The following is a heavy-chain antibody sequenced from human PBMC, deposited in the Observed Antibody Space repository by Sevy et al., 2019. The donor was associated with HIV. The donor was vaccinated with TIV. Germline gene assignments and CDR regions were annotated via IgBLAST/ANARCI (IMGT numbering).Heavy chain of an antibody. V-gene: IGHV3-30-3*01. J-gene: IGHJ3*02. Sequence: GGSLRLSCAASGFTLSSYDMHWVRQAPGKGLEWVAVISYDGSNKYYADSVKGRFTISRDNSKNTLYLQMNSLRAEDTAVYYCARDEEVGARGGAFDIWGQGPMVTVSS. CDR1: GFTLSSYD. CDR2: ISYDGSNK. D-gene: IGHD1-26*01. CDR3: ARDEEVGARGGAFDI.